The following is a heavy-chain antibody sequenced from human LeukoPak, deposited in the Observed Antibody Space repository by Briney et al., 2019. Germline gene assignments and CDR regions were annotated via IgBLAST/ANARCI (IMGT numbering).Heavy chain of an antibody. CDR1: GFTFSSYA. V-gene: IGHV3-23*01. D-gene: IGHD3-10*01. J-gene: IGHJ1*01. CDR2: ISGSGGST. CDR3: AKGHGSGSYQIHDAEYFQH. Sequence: PGGSLRLSCAASGFTFSSYAMSWVRQAPGKGLEWVSAISGSGGSTYYADSVKGRFTISRDNSKNTLYLQMNSLRAEDTAVYYCAKGHGSGSYQIHDAEYFQHWGQGTLVTVSS.